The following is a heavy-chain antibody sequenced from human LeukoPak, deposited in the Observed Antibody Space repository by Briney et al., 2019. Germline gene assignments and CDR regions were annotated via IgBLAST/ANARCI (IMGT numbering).Heavy chain of an antibody. D-gene: IGHD6-6*01. CDR3: ARYSTSEWDY. V-gene: IGHV4-39*01. CDR1: GGSISSSSYY. Sequence: SETLSLTCTVSGGSISSSSYYWGWIRQPPGKGLEWIGSIYYSGSTYYNPSLKSRVTISVDTSKNQFSLKLSSVTAADTAVYYCARYSTSEWDYWGQGILVTVSS. J-gene: IGHJ4*02. CDR2: IYYSGST.